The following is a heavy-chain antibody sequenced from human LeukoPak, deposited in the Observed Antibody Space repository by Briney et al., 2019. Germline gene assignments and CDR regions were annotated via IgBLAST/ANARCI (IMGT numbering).Heavy chain of an antibody. J-gene: IGHJ4*02. V-gene: IGHV1-8*01. CDR3: AKVGIAAAGTHFDY. Sequence: ASVKVSCKASGYTFTSYDINWVRQATGQGLEWMGWMNPNSGNTGYAQKFQGRVTMTRNTPISTAYMELSSLRSEDTAVYYCAKVGIAAAGTHFDYWGQGTLVTVSS. CDR1: GYTFTSYD. CDR2: MNPNSGNT. D-gene: IGHD6-13*01.